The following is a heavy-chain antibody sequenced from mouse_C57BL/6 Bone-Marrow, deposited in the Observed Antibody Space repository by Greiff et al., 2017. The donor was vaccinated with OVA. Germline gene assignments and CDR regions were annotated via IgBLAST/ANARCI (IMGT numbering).Heavy chain of an antibody. CDR3: ARHGDSSGPFAY. V-gene: IGHV2-6-1*01. CDR1: GFSLTSYG. Sequence: VKLMESGPGLVAPSQSLSITCTVSGFSLTSYGVHWVRQPPGQGLEWLVVIWSAGSTTYNSALQSRLSISKDNSKSQVFLKMNSLQTDDTAMYYCARHGDSSGPFAYWGQGTLVTVSA. CDR2: IWSAGST. D-gene: IGHD3-2*02. J-gene: IGHJ3*01.